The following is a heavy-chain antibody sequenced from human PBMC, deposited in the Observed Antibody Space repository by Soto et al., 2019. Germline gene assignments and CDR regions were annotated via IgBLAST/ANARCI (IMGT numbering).Heavy chain of an antibody. CDR3: ARVRVVAVVHDAFDI. CDR2: ISAYNGNT. Sequence: QVQLVQSGAEVKKPGASVKVSCKASGYTFTSYGISWVRQAPGQGLEWMGWISAYNGNTNYAQKLQGRVTMTTDTATSTDYMELRSLRSDDTAVYYCARVRVVAVVHDAFDIWGQGTMVTVSS. D-gene: IGHD6-19*01. CDR1: GYTFTSYG. J-gene: IGHJ3*02. V-gene: IGHV1-18*01.